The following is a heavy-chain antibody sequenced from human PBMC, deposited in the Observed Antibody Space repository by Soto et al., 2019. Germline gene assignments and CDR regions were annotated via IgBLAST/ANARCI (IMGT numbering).Heavy chain of an antibody. D-gene: IGHD3-10*01. CDR1: GDSISSYY. V-gene: IGHV4-4*07. CDR3: ARSNYGSGSYGYGMDV. Sequence: PTETLSLTYTVSGDSISSYYWSWIRQPAGKGLEWIGRIYASGSTNYNPSLKSRVTMSVDTSKNQFSLKVSSATAADTAVYYCARSNYGSGSYGYGMDVWGQGTTVTVSS. J-gene: IGHJ6*02. CDR2: IYASGST.